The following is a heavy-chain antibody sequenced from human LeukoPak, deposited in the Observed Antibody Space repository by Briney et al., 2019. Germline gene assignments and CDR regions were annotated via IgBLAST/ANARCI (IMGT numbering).Heavy chain of an antibody. CDR2: INPSGGST. V-gene: IGHV1-46*01. J-gene: IGHJ3*02. CDR3: ASDTYYYDSSGYLSAFDI. CDR1: GYTFTSYY. D-gene: IGHD3-22*01. Sequence: GSSVKVSCKASGYTFTSYYMHWVRQAPGQGLEWMGIINPSGGSTSYAQKFQGRVTMTRDTSTSTVYMELSSLRSEDTAVYYCASDTYYYDSSGYLSAFDIWGQGTMVTVSS.